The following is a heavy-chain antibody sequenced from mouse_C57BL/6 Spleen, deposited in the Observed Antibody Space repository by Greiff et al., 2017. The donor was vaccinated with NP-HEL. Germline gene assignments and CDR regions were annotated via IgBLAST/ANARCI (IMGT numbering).Heavy chain of an antibody. CDR3: VRQERVRGGFDY. CDR1: GFSFNTYA. Sequence: EVHLVESGGGLVQPKGSLKLSCAASGFSFNTYAMNWVRQAPGKGLEWVARIRSKSNNYATYYADSVKDRFTISRDDSESMLYLQMNNLKTEDTAMYYCVRQERVRGGFDYWGQGTTLTVSS. CDR2: IRSKSNNYAT. V-gene: IGHV10-1*01. J-gene: IGHJ2*01.